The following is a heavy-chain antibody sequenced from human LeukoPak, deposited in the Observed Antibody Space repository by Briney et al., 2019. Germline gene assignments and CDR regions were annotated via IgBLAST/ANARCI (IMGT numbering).Heavy chain of an antibody. V-gene: IGHV3-30*02. CDR1: GFTFSNSG. J-gene: IGHJ3*02. Sequence: GGSLRLSCAASGFTFSNSGMHWVRQAPGKGLEWVAYIGHDGRNKFYTESVRGRFTISGDNSMKMAYLQMNSLRTEDTAIYFCAKDGDWTFDIWGQGTMVTVSS. CDR3: AKDGDWTFDI. CDR2: IGHDGRNK. D-gene: IGHD2-21*01.